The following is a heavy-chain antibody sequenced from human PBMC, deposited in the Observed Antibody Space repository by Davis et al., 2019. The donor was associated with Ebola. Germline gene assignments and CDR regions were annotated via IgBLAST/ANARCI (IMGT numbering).Heavy chain of an antibody. Sequence: ASVHVPCKASGYRFTSYYMHWVRQAPGQGLEWMGIINPITGGTSYAQNFQVRVNMTRDTSTSTVYMELSSLRSEDTAVYYCAREGGRYYDSSGYVFDIWGQGTMVKVSS. D-gene: IGHD3-22*01. CDR3: AREGGRYYDSSGYVFDI. J-gene: IGHJ3*02. CDR2: INPITGGT. V-gene: IGHV1-46*01. CDR1: GYRFTSYY.